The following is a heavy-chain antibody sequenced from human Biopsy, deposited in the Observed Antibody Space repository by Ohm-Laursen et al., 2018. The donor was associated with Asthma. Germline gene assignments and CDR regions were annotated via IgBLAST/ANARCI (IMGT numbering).Heavy chain of an antibody. CDR1: GYNFISFA. V-gene: IGHV1-3*04. CDR3: ARTYYDFLTGQVKDVFGV. J-gene: IGHJ3*01. CDR2: VNTGNGDT. Sequence: SVKVSCKASGYNFISFAIHWVRQAPGQRLEWMGWVNTGNGDTKYSQKFQGRVTIARDTSASTAYMELRSLRSEDTATYYCARTYYDFLTGQVKDVFGVWGQGTMVTFSS. D-gene: IGHD3-9*01.